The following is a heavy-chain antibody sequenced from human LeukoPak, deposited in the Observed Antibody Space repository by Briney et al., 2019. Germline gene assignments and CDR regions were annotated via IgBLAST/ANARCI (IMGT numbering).Heavy chain of an antibody. D-gene: IGHD3-22*01. V-gene: IGHV4-39*01. CDR3: ARHSRGYYDSSGYSPLDAFDI. CDR1: SGSFSGYY. J-gene: IGHJ3*02. Sequence: SETLSLTCSVYSGSFSGYYWSWIRQPPGKGLEWIGSIYYSGSTYYNPSLKSRVTISVDTSKNQFSLKLSSVTAADTAVYYCARHSRGYYDSSGYSPLDAFDIWGQGTMVTVSS. CDR2: IYYSGST.